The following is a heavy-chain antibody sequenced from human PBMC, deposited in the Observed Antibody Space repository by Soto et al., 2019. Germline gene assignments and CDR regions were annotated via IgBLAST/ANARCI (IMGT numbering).Heavy chain of an antibody. D-gene: IGHD1-1*01. CDR2: IKPDGTEK. J-gene: IGHJ4*02. Sequence: GGSLRLSCVISGFTFSNYWMTWVRQAPGRGLEWVANIKPDGTEKYYVDSVKGRFTISRDNAKNSLFLQMNSLRAEDTAVYYCAKRATGTYFDYWGQGTLVTVSS. CDR3: AKRATGTYFDY. V-gene: IGHV3-7*03. CDR1: GFTFSNYW.